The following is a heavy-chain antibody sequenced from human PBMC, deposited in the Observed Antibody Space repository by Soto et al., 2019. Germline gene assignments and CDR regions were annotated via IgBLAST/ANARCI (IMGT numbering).Heavy chain of an antibody. CDR1: GVSVSSGSYY. J-gene: IGHJ6*02. V-gene: IGHV4-61*01. CDR3: ARDLTATYGVYGMDV. Sequence: SETLSLTCSVSGVSVSSGSYYWSWIRQPPGKGLEWIGCIYSTGSTKHNPSLKSRAIISVDTSKNQFSLKLTSVTAADTAVYYCARDLTATYGVYGMDVWGQGTTVTVSS. D-gene: IGHD4-17*01. CDR2: IYSTGST.